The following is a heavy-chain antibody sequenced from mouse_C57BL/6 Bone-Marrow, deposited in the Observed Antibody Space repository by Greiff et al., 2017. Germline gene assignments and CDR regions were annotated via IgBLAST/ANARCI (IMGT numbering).Heavy chain of an antibody. CDR3: ARRRLLRGGFAY. V-gene: IGHV1-59*01. Sequence: QVQLQQPGAELVRPGTSVKLSCKASGYTFTSYWMHWVKQRPGQGLEWIGVIDPSDSYTNYNQKFKGKATLTVATSSSTAYMQLSSLTSEDSAVYYCARRRLLRGGFAYWCQGTLVTVSA. CDR1: GYTFTSYW. J-gene: IGHJ3*01. CDR2: IDPSDSYT. D-gene: IGHD1-1*01.